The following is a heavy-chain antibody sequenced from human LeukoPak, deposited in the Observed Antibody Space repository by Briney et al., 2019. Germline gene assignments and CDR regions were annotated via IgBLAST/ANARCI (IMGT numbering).Heavy chain of an antibody. CDR2: IYYSGST. CDR3: ARVTGYMIEDYFDY. Sequence: GSLRLSCAASGFTFSSYEMNWVRQAPGKGLEWIGYIYYSGSTNYNPSLKSRVTISVETSKNQFSLKLSSVTAADTAVYYCARVTGYMIEDYFDYWGQGTLVTVSS. CDR1: GFTFSSYE. V-gene: IGHV4-59*01. D-gene: IGHD3-22*01. J-gene: IGHJ4*02.